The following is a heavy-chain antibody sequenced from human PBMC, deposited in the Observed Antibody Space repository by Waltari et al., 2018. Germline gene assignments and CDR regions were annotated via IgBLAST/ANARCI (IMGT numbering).Heavy chain of an antibody. Sequence: EVQLVESGGGLVQPGGSLRLSCAASGFTFSSYSMNWVRQAPGKGLEWVSYISSSSSTIYYADSVKGRCTISRDNAKNTLYLQMNRLRAEDTAVYYCAKAPRQQLVLTHNYYYYYGMDVWGQGTTVTVSS. CDR3: AKAPRQQLVLTHNYYYYYGMDV. CDR2: ISSSSSTI. CDR1: GFTFSSYS. J-gene: IGHJ6*02. V-gene: IGHV3-48*04. D-gene: IGHD6-13*01.